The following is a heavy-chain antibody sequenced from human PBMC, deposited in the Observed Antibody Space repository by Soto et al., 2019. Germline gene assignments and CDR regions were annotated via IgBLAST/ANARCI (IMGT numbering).Heavy chain of an antibody. CDR2: ISVSGSTT. V-gene: IGHV3-23*01. CDR3: ARGGYYDSTGYAN. Sequence: GGSLRLSCAASGFTFSSYAMSWVRQAPGKGLEWVSGISVSGSTTYYADSVKGRFTISRDNSKNTLYLQMSSLRAEDTAVYYLARGGYYDSTGYANWGQGTLVTVFS. D-gene: IGHD3-22*01. CDR1: GFTFSSYA. J-gene: IGHJ4*02.